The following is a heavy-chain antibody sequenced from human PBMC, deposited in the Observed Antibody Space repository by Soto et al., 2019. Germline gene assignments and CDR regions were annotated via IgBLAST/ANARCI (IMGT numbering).Heavy chain of an antibody. CDR2: VNPNSGGT. V-gene: IGHV1-2*04. D-gene: IGHD6-19*01. CDR1: GYTFTGYY. CDR3: VTSRVSIAVAGETEYYFDY. J-gene: IGHJ4*02. Sequence: GASVKVSCKASGYTFTGYYIHWVRQAPGQGLEWMGWVNPNSGGTNYAQKFQGWVTMTRDTSISTAYMELSRLRSDDTAAYYCVTSRVSIAVAGETEYYFDYWGQGTLVTVSS.